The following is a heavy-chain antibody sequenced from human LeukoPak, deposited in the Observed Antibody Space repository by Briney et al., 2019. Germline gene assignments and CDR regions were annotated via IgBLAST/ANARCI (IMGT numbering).Heavy chain of an antibody. J-gene: IGHJ6*03. V-gene: IGHV3-30*04. CDR3: VTRGWADYYYYMDV. CDR2: ISYDGSNK. CDR1: GFTFGSYA. Sequence: GGSLRLSCAASGFTFGSYAMDWVRQAPGEGLEWVAVISYDGSNKYYADSVKGRFTISRDNSKNTLYLQMNSLRAEDTAVYYCVTRGWADYYYYMDVGGKGTTVTVSS. D-gene: IGHD6-19*01.